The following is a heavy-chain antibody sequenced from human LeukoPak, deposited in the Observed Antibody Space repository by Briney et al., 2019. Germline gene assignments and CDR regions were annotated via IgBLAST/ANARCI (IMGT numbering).Heavy chain of an antibody. J-gene: IGHJ4*02. CDR1: GGSFSGYY. CDR2: INHSGST. CDR3: ASVDEDYDFWSGYYN. V-gene: IGHV4-34*01. D-gene: IGHD3-3*01. Sequence: PSETLSLTCAVYGGSFSGYYWSWIRQPPGKGLEWIGEINHSGSTNYNPSLKSRVTISVDKSKNQFSLKLSSVTAADTAVYYCASVDEDYDFWSGYYNGGQGTLVTVSS.